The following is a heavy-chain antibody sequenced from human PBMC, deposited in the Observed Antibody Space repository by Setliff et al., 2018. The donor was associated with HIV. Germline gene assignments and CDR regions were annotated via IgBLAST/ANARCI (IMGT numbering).Heavy chain of an antibody. CDR2: INHSGST. J-gene: IGHJ4*02. D-gene: IGHD2-15*01. V-gene: IGHV4-34*01. CDR1: GGSISSND. CDR3: ARGLLDY. Sequence: SETLSLTCTVSGGSISSNDWSWIRQPPGKGLEWIGEINHSGSTNYNPSLKSRVTISVDTSKNQFSLKLSSVTAADTAVYYCARGLLDYWGQGTLVTVSS.